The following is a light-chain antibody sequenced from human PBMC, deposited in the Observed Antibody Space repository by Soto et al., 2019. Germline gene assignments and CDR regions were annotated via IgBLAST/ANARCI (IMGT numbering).Light chain of an antibody. CDR1: SSDIGGYNF. J-gene: IGLJ1*01. CDR3: SSYTSASTLV. Sequence: QSVLTQPASVSGSPGQSITISCTGTSSDIGGYNFVSWYQQYPGEVPKLMIYDVNARPSGVSNRFSGSKSGNTASLTISGLQANDEADYYCSSYTSASTLVFGTGTKLTVL. V-gene: IGLV2-14*01. CDR2: DVN.